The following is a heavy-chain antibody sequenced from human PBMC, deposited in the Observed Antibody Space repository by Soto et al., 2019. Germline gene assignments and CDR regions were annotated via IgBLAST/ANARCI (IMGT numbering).Heavy chain of an antibody. CDR1: GCSFITYW. J-gene: IGHJ6*02. Sequence: PGESLKISCKGSGCSFITYWIVWVRQMPGKGLEWMGGIYPGDSNSRYSPSFQGQVTISADNSISTAYLQWSSLKASDTAMYYCARLDSGSYPYYYYYGMDVWGQGTTVTVSS. CDR2: IYPGDSNS. V-gene: IGHV5-51*01. D-gene: IGHD1-26*01. CDR3: ARLDSGSYPYYYYYGMDV.